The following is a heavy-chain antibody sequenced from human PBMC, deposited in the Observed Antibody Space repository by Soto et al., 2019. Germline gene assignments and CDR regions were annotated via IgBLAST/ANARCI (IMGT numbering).Heavy chain of an antibody. J-gene: IGHJ4*02. V-gene: IGHV4-59*01. Sequence: PSETLFLTCTVSGGSISSYYWSWIRQPPGKGLEWIGYIYYSGSTNYNPSLKSRVTISVDTSKNQFSLKLSSVTAADTAVYYCARGGGYGGYDYAMLYYWGQGTLVTVSS. CDR2: IYYSGST. CDR1: GGSISSYY. CDR3: ARGGGYGGYDYAMLYY. D-gene: IGHD5-12*01.